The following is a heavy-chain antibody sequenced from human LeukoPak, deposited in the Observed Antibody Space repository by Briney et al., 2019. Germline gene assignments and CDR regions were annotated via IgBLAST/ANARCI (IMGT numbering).Heavy chain of an antibody. J-gene: IGHJ3*02. CDR3: ARGYYDSRGYSNTFDI. V-gene: IGHV4-59*01. D-gene: IGHD3-22*01. Sequence: SETLSLTCAVSGASISSSYWSWIRQPPGKGLEWIGYINYSGNTEYNPSLESRVTISVDASNNQFSLRLSSVTAADTAFYYCARGYYDSRGYSNTFDIWGQGTLVTVSS. CDR1: GASISSSY. CDR2: INYSGNT.